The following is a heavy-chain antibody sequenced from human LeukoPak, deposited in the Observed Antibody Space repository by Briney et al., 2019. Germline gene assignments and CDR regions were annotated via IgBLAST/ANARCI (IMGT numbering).Heavy chain of an antibody. J-gene: IGHJ5*02. CDR1: GGTFSSYA. D-gene: IGHD2-2*01. V-gene: IGHV1-69*04. CDR3: ARDGEDIVVVPAAIADNWFDP. Sequence: SVKVSCKASGGTFSSYAISWVRQAPGQGLEWMGRIIPILGIANYAQKFQGRVTITADKSTSTAYMELSSLRSEDTAVYYCARDGEDIVVVPAAIADNWFDPWGQGTLVTVSS. CDR2: IIPILGIA.